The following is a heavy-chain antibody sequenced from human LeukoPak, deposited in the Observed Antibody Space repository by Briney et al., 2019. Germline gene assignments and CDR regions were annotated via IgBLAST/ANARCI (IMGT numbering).Heavy chain of an antibody. J-gene: IGHJ3*02. CDR3: ARDRYIIAARSDAFDI. Sequence: GGSLRLSFAASGFTFSSYAMHWVRQAPGKGLGWVAVISYDGSNKYYADSVKGRFTISRDNSKNTLYLQMNSLRAEDTAVYYCARDRYIIAARSDAFDIWGQGTMVTVSS. CDR2: ISYDGSNK. CDR1: GFTFSSYA. D-gene: IGHD6-13*01. V-gene: IGHV3-30*04.